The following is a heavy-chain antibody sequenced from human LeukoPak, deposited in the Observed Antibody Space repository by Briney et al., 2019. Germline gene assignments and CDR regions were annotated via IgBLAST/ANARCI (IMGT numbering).Heavy chain of an antibody. CDR3: ARASGSSAVPFDY. D-gene: IGHD3-10*01. CDR1: GGTFSSYA. V-gene: IGHV1-69*04. J-gene: IGHJ4*02. Sequence: ASVKVSCKASGGTFSSYAISWVRQAPGQGLEWMGRIIPILGIANYAQKFQGRVTITADKSTSTAYMELSSLTSEGTAVYYCARASGSSAVPFDYWGQGTLVTVSS. CDR2: IIPILGIA.